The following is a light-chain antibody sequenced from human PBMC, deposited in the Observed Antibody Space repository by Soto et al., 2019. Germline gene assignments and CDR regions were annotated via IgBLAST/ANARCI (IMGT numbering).Light chain of an antibody. CDR1: QSVSSSY. V-gene: IGKV3-20*01. CDR3: HKYGTSPQT. J-gene: IGKJ1*01. CDR2: GAS. Sequence: EVVLTKAPGTVSLSPGERATLSCRASQSVSSSYLAWYQHKRGQAPRLLMYGASSRSTGVPDRFSGSGTGTAFTITISRLEPEAFAVYYCHKYGTSPQTFGQGTKVDIK.